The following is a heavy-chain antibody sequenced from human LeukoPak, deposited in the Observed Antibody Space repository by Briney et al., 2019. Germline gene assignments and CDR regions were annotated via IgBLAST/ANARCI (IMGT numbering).Heavy chain of an antibody. D-gene: IGHD6-19*01. J-gene: IGHJ4*02. Sequence: GGSLRLSCAASGFSFSTYAMTWVRQAPGKGLEWGSSISGSGDKTYYAESLKGRFTISRDSSKNTLFLQMNSLRAEDTAIFYCAKRSAYTTGWFFDLWGQGTLVTVSS. CDR1: GFSFSTYA. CDR3: AKRSAYTTGWFFDL. V-gene: IGHV3-23*01. CDR2: ISGSGDKT.